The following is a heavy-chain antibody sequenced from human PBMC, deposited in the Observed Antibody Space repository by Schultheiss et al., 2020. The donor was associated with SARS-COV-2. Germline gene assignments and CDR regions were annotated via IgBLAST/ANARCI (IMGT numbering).Heavy chain of an antibody. J-gene: IGHJ2*01. CDR1: GGSIGGYY. CDR2: ISYSGIT. V-gene: IGHV4-59*12. D-gene: IGHD2-2*01. CDR3: ARPSQPFAEGLYFDL. Sequence: SETLSLTCTVSGGSIGGYYWTWIRQPPGKGLEWIGYISYSGITNYNPSLKSRVTMSVDTSKNQFSLKLSSVTAADTAVYYCARPSQPFAEGLYFDLWGRGTLVTVSS.